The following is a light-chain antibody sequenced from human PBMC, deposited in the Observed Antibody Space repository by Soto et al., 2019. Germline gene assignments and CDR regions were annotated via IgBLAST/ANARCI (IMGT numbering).Light chain of an antibody. CDR2: SQN. J-gene: IGLJ1*01. V-gene: IGLV1-44*01. Sequence: QSVLTQPPSASGTPGQRVTISCSGSSSNIGSNTVNWYQQLPGTAHKLLIYSQNQRPSGVPDRFSGSKSGTSASLAISGLQSEDEADYDCDAWDDSLNGPSVFGTGTKLTVL. CDR3: DAWDDSLNGPSV. CDR1: SSNIGSNT.